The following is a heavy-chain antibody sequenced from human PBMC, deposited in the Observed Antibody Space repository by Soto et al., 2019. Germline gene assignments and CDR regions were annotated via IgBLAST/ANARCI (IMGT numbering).Heavy chain of an antibody. CDR2: INPNSGGT. V-gene: IGHV1-2*02. J-gene: IGHJ4*02. D-gene: IGHD3-22*01. Sequence: ASVKVSCKASGYTFTGYYMHWVRQAPGQGLEWMGWINPNSGGTNYAQKFQGRVTMTRDTSISTAYMELSRLRSDDTAVYYCARGYYYDSSGYYYGYYFDYWGQGTLVTISS. CDR3: ARGYYYDSSGYYYGYYFDY. CDR1: GYTFTGYY.